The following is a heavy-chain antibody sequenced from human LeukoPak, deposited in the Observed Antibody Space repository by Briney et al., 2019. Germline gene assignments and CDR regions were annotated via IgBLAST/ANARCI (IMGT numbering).Heavy chain of an antibody. CDR1: GFSFSSYS. J-gene: IGHJ4*02. D-gene: IGHD4-23*01. CDR3: ASFATSVLIQDF. V-gene: IGHV3-21*01. CDR2: ITGRSDRT. Sequence: PGWSLRLSCAASGFSFSSYSMNWVRQAPGKGLVWVSSITGRSDRTYYVDSVKGRFTISRDNTKNSLYLQLNSLRAEDTAVYYCASFATSVLIQDFWGQGTLVTVSS.